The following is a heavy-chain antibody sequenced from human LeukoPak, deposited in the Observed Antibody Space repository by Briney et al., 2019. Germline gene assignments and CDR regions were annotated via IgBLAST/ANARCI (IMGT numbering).Heavy chain of an antibody. CDR3: ARVGSVDTSGYYDY. CDR1: GYTFTTYY. CDR2: INPSGGSP. D-gene: IGHD3-22*01. V-gene: IGHV1-46*01. J-gene: IGHJ4*02. Sequence: ASVKVSCKASGYTFTTYYIHWVRQAPGQGLEWLGIINPSGGSPTYAQRFQGRVTMTRDTSTSTVYMELSSLRSDDTAVYYCARVGSVDTSGYYDYWGQGTLVTVSS.